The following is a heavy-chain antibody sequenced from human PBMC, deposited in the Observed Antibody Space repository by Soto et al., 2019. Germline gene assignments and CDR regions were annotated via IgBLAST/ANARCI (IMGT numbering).Heavy chain of an antibody. V-gene: IGHV1-3*01. CDR2: INACNGNT. D-gene: IGHD3-10*01. J-gene: IGHJ3*02. CDR1: GYTFTSYG. Sequence: ASVKVSCKASGYTFTSYGISWVRQAPGQRLEWMGWINACNGNTKYSQKFQGRVTITRDTSASTAYMELSSLRSEDTAVYYCARTYGSGKFSAFDIWGQGTMVTVSS. CDR3: ARTYGSGKFSAFDI.